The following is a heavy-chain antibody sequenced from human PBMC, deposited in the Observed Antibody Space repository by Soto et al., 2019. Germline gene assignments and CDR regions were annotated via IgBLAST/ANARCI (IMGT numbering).Heavy chain of an antibody. V-gene: IGHV3-33*01. CDR2: RWYDGSNK. D-gene: IGHD6-13*01. J-gene: IGHJ4*02. CDR1: GFTFSSYG. CDR3: ARDYSSSWYTTYYFDY. Sequence: QVQLVEPGGGVVQPGRSLRLSCAASGFTFSSYGMHWVRQAPGKGLEGVAVRWYDGSNKYYADSVKGRFTISRDNSKNTLYLQMNSLRAEDTAVYYCARDYSSSWYTTYYFDYWGQGTLVTVSS.